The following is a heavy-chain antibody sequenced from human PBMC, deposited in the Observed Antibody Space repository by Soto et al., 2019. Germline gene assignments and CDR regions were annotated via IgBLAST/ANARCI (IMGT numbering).Heavy chain of an antibody. CDR3: ARAHGPSFDILTGHYGMDV. CDR1: GYTFTSYG. CDR2: ISAYNGNT. D-gene: IGHD3-9*01. Sequence: QVQLVQSGAEVKKPGASVKVSCKASGYTFTSYGISWVRQAPGQGLEWMGWISAYNGNTNYAQKLQGRVTMTTDTSTSTAYMERRSLRSDDTAVYYCARAHGPSFDILTGHYGMDVWGQGTTVTVSS. V-gene: IGHV1-18*01. J-gene: IGHJ6*02.